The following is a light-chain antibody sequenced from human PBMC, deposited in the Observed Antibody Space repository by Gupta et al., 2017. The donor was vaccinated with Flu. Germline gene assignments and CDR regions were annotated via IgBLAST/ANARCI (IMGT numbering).Light chain of an antibody. CDR1: RSNIGAGFD. CDR2: ANN. J-gene: IGLJ1*01. Sequence: GTSPCTGSRSNIGAGFDVHWYQVLPDTAPKLLISANNNRPSGVADRFSGSKSDTSASLAITGLQAEDEADYYCQSFDDGLGAYVFGTGTKVSVL. CDR3: QSFDDGLGAYV. V-gene: IGLV1-40*01.